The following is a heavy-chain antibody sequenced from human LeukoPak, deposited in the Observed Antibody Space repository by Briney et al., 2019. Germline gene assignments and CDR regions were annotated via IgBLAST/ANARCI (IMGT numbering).Heavy chain of an antibody. Sequence: GGSLRLSCAASGFTFSTYTMNWVRQAPGEGLEWVSVISASGDTTYYADSVRGRFTISRDNSKNALYLQMNSLRAEDTAVYYCAKDLSYSGTWRTADYWGQGTLVTVSS. J-gene: IGHJ4*02. D-gene: IGHD6-13*01. CDR3: AKDLSYSGTWRTADY. V-gene: IGHV3-23*01. CDR1: GFTFSTYT. CDR2: ISASGDTT.